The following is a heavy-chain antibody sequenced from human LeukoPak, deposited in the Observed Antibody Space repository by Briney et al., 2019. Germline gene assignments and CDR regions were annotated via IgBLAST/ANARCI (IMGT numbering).Heavy chain of an antibody. CDR1: GYTFTGYY. V-gene: IGHV1-2*02. D-gene: IGHD1-26*01. CDR2: INPNSGGT. Sequence: ASVKVSCKASGYTFTGYYMHWLRQAPGQGLEWMGWINPNSGGTNYAQKFQGRVTMTRDTSISTAYMELSRLRSDDTAVYYCAVKRSYYAGFYYWGQGTLVTVSS. CDR3: AVKRSYYAGFYY. J-gene: IGHJ4*02.